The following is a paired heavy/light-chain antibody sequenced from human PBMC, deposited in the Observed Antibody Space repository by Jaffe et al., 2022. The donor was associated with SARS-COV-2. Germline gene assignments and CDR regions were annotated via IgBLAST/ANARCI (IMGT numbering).Heavy chain of an antibody. CDR1: GGSISSYY. D-gene: IGHD3-22*01. CDR2: IYYSGST. J-gene: IGHJ4*02. CDR3: ARQGNYYDSSGYYYLGRAPSPFDY. Sequence: QVQLQESGPGLVKPSETLSLTCTVSGGSISSYYWSWIRQPPGKGLEWIGYIYYSGSTNYNPSLKSRVTISVDTSKNQFSLKLSSVTAADTAVYYCARQGNYYDSSGYYYLGRAPSPFDYWGQGTLVTVSS. V-gene: IGHV4-59*08.
Light chain of an antibody. V-gene: IGKV3-15*01. CDR1: QSVSSN. Sequence: EIVMTQSPATLSVSPGERATLSCRASQSVSSNLAWYQQKPGQAPRLLIYGASTRATGIPARFSGSGSGTEFTLTISSLQSEDFAVYYCQQYNNWLSLTFGGGTKVEIK. CDR2: GAS. J-gene: IGKJ4*01. CDR3: QQYNNWLSLT.